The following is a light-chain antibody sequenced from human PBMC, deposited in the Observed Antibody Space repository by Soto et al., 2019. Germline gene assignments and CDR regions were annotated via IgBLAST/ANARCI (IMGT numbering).Light chain of an antibody. CDR3: QQYNNWPQKLT. CDR1: QSVSSN. CDR2: GAS. J-gene: IGKJ4*01. Sequence: VITQSPATLSVSPGERATLSCRASQSVSSNLAWYQQKPGQAPRLLIYGASTRATGIPARFSGSGSGTEFTLTISSLQSEDFAVYYCQQYNNWPQKLTFGGVTKV. V-gene: IGKV3-15*01.